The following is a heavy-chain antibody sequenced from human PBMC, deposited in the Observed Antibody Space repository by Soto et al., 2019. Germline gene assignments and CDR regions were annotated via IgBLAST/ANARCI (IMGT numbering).Heavy chain of an antibody. Sequence: GASVTVSCKASGYTFTNYGISGVRQAPGEGLEWVGWINTSNDNKLYAQKLQGRLTLTTDTSTSTAYMDLTTLRSDDTAVYFCARDPGAASFDFWAQGTLVTVSS. CDR2: INTSNDNK. V-gene: IGHV1-18*01. CDR3: ARDPGAASFDF. D-gene: IGHD2-15*01. J-gene: IGHJ4*02. CDR1: GYTFTNYG.